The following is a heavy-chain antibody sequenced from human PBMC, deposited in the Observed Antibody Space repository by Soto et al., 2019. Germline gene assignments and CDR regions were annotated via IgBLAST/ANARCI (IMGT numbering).Heavy chain of an antibody. CDR3: ARHVAGKPGDFQH. V-gene: IGHV4-39*01. J-gene: IGHJ1*01. D-gene: IGHD6-19*01. CDR1: DDSISSTDYY. Sequence: QLQLQESGPGLVEPSETLSLTCTVSDDSISSTDYYWGWIRQPPGKGLEWIGSIYYSGTTYYNPSLNSRVTISVDTSKNQFSLNLSSVTAADTAVYYCARHVAGKPGDFQHWGQGTLVTVSS. CDR2: IYYSGTT.